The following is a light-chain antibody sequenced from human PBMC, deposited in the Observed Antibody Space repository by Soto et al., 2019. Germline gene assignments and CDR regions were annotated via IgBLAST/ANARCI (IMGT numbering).Light chain of an antibody. J-gene: IGKJ1*01. CDR1: QSVSSSQ. V-gene: IGKV3-20*01. CDR2: DAS. CDR3: QQYGSSPSWT. Sequence: EIVLTQSPGTVSLSPGERATLSCRASQSVSSSQLAWYQHKPGQAPRLLIFDASRRATGIPARFSGSGSGTDFTLTISRLEPEDFGVYFCQQYGSSPSWTFGQGTKVEIK.